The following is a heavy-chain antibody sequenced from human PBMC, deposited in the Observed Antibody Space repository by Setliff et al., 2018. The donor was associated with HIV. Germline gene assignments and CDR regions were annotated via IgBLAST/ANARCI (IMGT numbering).Heavy chain of an antibody. CDR1: GGSFSGYY. V-gene: IGHV4-34*01. CDR2: INHSGST. J-gene: IGHJ4*02. D-gene: IGHD6-19*01. CDR3: ASSGKEQWLVTDY. Sequence: PSETLSLTCAVYGGSFSGYYWSWIRQPPGKGLEWIGEINHSGSTNYNPFLRSRVTISVDTSKNQFSLKLSSVTAADTAVYYCASSGKEQWLVTDYWGQGTLVTVSS.